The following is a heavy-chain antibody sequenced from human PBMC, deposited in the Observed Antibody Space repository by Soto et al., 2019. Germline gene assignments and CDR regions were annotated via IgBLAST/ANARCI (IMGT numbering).Heavy chain of an antibody. D-gene: IGHD5-18*01. Sequence: GGSLRLSCAASGFTFSTYSMNWVRQAPGKGLGWVSSISSSSSYIYYADSVKGRFTISRDNAKNSLYLQMNSLRAEDTAVYYCARDFSDTPNWFDPWGQGTLVTVSS. V-gene: IGHV3-21*01. CDR3: ARDFSDTPNWFDP. CDR1: GFTFSTYS. J-gene: IGHJ5*02. CDR2: ISSSSSYI.